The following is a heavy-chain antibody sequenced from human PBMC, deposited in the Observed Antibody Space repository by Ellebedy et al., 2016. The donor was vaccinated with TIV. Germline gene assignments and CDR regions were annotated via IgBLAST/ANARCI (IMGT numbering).Heavy chain of an antibody. CDR3: AREREWFGESRYYYYYGMDV. D-gene: IGHD3-10*01. Sequence: ASVKVSCKASGYTFTSYDINWVRQAPGQGLEWMGGIIPIFGTANYAQKFQGRVTITADESTSTAYMELSSLRSDDTAVYYCAREREWFGESRYYYYYGMDVWGQGTTVTVSS. CDR2: IIPIFGTA. CDR1: GYTFTSYD. V-gene: IGHV1-69*13. J-gene: IGHJ6*02.